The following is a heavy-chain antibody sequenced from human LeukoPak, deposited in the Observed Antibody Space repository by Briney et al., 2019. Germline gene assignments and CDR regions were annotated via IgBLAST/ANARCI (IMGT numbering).Heavy chain of an antibody. V-gene: IGHV1-3*02. Sequence: ASVKVSCKASGYTFTSYAMHWVRQAPGQRLEWMGWSNAGNGNTKYSQEFQGRVTITRDTSASTAYMELSSLRSEDMAVYYCARALDSSGWSTPFDYWGRRTLVTVSS. CDR1: GYTFTSYA. J-gene: IGHJ4*02. D-gene: IGHD6-19*01. CDR2: SNAGNGNT. CDR3: ARALDSSGWSTPFDY.